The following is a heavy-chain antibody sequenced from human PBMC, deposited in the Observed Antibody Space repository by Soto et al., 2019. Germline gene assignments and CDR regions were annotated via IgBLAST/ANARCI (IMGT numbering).Heavy chain of an antibody. J-gene: IGHJ5*02. D-gene: IGHD1-26*01. CDR1: GGTFSSYA. CDR3: ARDCGIVGATSWFDP. CDR2: IIPIFGTA. V-gene: IGHV1-69*13. Sequence: GASVKVSGKASGGTFSSYAISWVRQAPGQGLEWMGGIIPIFGTANYAQKFQGRVTITADESTSTAYMELSSLRSEDTAVYYCARDCGIVGATSWFDPWGQGTLVTVSS.